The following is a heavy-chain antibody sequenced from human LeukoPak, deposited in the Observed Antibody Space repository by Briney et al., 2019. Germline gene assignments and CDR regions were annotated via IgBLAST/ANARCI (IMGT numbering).Heavy chain of an antibody. CDR1: GFTFSSYS. CDR2: ISSSSSYM. D-gene: IGHD3-22*01. Sequence: GGSLRLSCAASGFTFSSYSMNWVRQAPGKGLEWVSSISSSSSYMYYADSVKGRFTISRDNAKNSLYLQMNSLRAEDTAVYYCARYDSSGYCPFDYWGQGTLVTVSS. J-gene: IGHJ4*02. V-gene: IGHV3-21*01. CDR3: ARYDSSGYCPFDY.